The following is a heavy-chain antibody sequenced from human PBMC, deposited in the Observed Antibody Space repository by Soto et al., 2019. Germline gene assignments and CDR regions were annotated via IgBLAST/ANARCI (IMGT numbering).Heavy chain of an antibody. CDR3: ARGRGGITVSAKPLGEWFDP. V-gene: IGHV4-59*01. CDR1: GVSLDNFF. J-gene: IGHJ5*02. CDR2: VSQGGTD. Sequence: QVPLQESGPGLLRPSETLSLTCTVSGVSLDNFFWSWIRQTPGKGLEWIGYVSQGGTDSYMTEGETPRSHPSLACPATRSLFLRMNQFSLTWTSVTAAATAVYSCARGRGGITVSAKPLGEWFDPWGQGTLVTVSS. D-gene: IGHD3-16*01.